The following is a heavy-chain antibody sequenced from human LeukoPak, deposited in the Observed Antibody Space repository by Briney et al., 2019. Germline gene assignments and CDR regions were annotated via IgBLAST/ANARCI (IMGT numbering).Heavy chain of an antibody. V-gene: IGHV1-69*04. Sequence: GASVKVSCKASGGTFSSYAISWVRQAPGQGLEWMGRITPIFGIANYAQRFQGRVTITADKSTSTAYMELSSLRSEDTAVYYCARELSYCGGDCYSIPDYWGQGTLVTVSS. D-gene: IGHD2-21*02. CDR3: ARELSYCGGDCYSIPDY. J-gene: IGHJ4*02. CDR2: ITPIFGIA. CDR1: GGTFSSYA.